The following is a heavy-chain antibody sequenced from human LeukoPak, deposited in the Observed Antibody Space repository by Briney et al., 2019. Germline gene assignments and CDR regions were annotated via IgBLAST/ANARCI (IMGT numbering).Heavy chain of an antibody. D-gene: IGHD6-13*01. V-gene: IGHV4-4*07. CDR3: AALLIYSSSWYSFDY. CDR2: IYTSGST. Sequence: SETLSLTCTVSGGSISSYYWSWIRQPAGKGLEWIGRIYTSGSTNYNPSLKSRVTMSVDTSKNQLSLKLSSVTAADTAVYYCAALLIYSSSWYSFDYWGQGTLVTVSS. J-gene: IGHJ4*02. CDR1: GGSISSYY.